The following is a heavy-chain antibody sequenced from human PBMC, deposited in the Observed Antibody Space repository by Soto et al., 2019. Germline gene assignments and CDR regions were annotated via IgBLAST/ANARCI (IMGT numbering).Heavy chain of an antibody. V-gene: IGHV1-3*01. CDR1: GYTFTSYA. D-gene: IGHD6-13*01. CDR3: ARQGTAAGKVDY. CDR2: INAGNGNT. J-gene: IGHJ4*02. Sequence: ASVKVSCKASGYTFTSYAMHWVRQAPGQRLEWMGWINAGNGNTKYSQKFQGRVTITRDTSASTAYMELSSLRSEGTAVYYCARQGTAAGKVDYWGQGTLVTVSS.